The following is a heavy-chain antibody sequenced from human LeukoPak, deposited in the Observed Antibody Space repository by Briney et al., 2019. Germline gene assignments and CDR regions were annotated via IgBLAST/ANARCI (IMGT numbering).Heavy chain of an antibody. Sequence: SVKVSCKASGGTFSSYAISWGRQAPGQGLEWMGGIIPIFGTANYAQKFQGRVTITADESTSTAYMELSSLRSEDTAVYYCARGGYCSGGSCPAEYFQHWGQGTLVTVSS. CDR1: GGTFSSYA. J-gene: IGHJ1*01. CDR2: IIPIFGTA. D-gene: IGHD2-15*01. V-gene: IGHV1-69*13. CDR3: ARGGYCSGGSCPAEYFQH.